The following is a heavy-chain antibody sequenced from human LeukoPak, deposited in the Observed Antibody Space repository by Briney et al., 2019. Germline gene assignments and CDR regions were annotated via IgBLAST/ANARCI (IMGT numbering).Heavy chain of an antibody. CDR2: INWNGGST. Sequence: GGSLRLSCAASGFTFSSYEMNWVRQAPGKGLEWVSGINWNGGSTGYADSVKGRFTISRDNSKNTLFLQMSSLRAEDTAVYYCARAYSSSWYDFWGQGTLVTVSS. J-gene: IGHJ5*01. CDR1: GFTFSSYE. CDR3: ARAYSSSWYDF. D-gene: IGHD6-13*01. V-gene: IGHV3-20*04.